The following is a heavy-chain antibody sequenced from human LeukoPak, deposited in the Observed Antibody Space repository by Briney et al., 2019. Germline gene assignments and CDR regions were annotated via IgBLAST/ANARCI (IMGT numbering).Heavy chain of an antibody. J-gene: IGHJ6*03. CDR2: IYHSGRT. V-gene: IGHV4-38-2*02. CDR1: GYSISSGYY. D-gene: IGHD1-26*01. Sequence: SETLSLTCTVSGYSISSGYYWGWIRQPPGKGLEWIGSIYHSGRTFYNPSLKSRVTISVDMSKPQFYLELSSVTAADTAVYYCARARYREINYAYAGGFYYMDVWGKGTTVTVSS. CDR3: ARARYREINYAYAGGFYYMDV.